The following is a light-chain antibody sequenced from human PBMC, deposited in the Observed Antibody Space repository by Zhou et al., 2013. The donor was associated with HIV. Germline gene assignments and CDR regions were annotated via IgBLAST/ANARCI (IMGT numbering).Light chain of an antibody. CDR1: QSISGW. CDR3: QQCNSFPYT. V-gene: IGKV1-5*03. J-gene: IGKJ2*01. Sequence: DIQMTQSPSTLSAFVGDRVTITCRASQSISGWLAWYQQKPGKAPKLLIYKTSTLESGVPSRFSGSGSGTEFTLTISSLQPDDFATYYCQQCNSFPYTFGQGTQLEIK. CDR2: KTS.